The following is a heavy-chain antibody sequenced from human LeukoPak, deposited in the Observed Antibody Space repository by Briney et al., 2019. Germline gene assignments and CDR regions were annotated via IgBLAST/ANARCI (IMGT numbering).Heavy chain of an antibody. J-gene: IGHJ5*02. CDR1: GYTLTELS. CDR2: FDPEDGET. V-gene: IGHV1-24*01. Sequence: ASVKVSCKVSGYTLTELSMHWVRQAPGKGLEWMGGFDPEDGETIYAQKFQGRVTMTEDTSTDTAYMELSSLRSEDTAWYYCAKGDCNGECYLIDAWGQGTMVTVSS. CDR3: AKGDCNGECYLIDA. D-gene: IGHD2-8*01.